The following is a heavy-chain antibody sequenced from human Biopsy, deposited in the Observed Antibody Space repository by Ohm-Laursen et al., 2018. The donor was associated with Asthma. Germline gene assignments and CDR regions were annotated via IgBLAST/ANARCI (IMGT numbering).Heavy chain of an antibody. CDR2: INPSSGDT. J-gene: IGHJ5*02. CDR1: GYTFTGYY. Sequence: ASVKVSCKASGYTFTGYYIHWVRQAPGQGLEWMGRINPSSGDTNYPQNFQGRVTMTRDTSISTAYMELSRLRSDDTAVYYCAREGITGTTAWFDPWGQGTLVTVSS. CDR3: AREGITGTTAWFDP. D-gene: IGHD1-7*01. V-gene: IGHV1-2*06.